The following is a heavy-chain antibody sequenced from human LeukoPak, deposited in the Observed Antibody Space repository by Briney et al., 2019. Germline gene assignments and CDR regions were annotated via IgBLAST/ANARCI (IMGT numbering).Heavy chain of an antibody. Sequence: GGSLRLSCAASGFTFDDYAMHWVRQAPGKGLEWVSGISWNSGSIGYADSVKGRFTISRDNAKNSLYLQMNSLRAEDTALYYCAKDKEGAYTSYYFDYWGQGTLVTVSS. D-gene: IGHD1-26*01. V-gene: IGHV3-9*01. J-gene: IGHJ4*02. CDR2: ISWNSGSI. CDR1: GFTFDDYA. CDR3: AKDKEGAYTSYYFDY.